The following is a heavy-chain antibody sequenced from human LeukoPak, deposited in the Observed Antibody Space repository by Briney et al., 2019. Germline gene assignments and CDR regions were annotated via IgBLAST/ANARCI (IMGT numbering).Heavy chain of an antibody. CDR1: GGSISSYY. Sequence: PSETLSLTCTVSGGSISSYYWSWIRQPPGKGLEWVGYIYYSGSTNYNPSLKSRVTISVDTSKNQFSLKLSSVTAADTAVCYCARHVAAAGTGWFDPWGQGTLVTVSS. V-gene: IGHV4-59*08. CDR3: ARHVAAAGTGWFDP. J-gene: IGHJ5*02. D-gene: IGHD6-13*01. CDR2: IYYSGST.